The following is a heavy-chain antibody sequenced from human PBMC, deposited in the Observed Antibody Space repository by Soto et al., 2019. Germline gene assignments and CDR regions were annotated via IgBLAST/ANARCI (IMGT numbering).Heavy chain of an antibody. Sequence: PSETLSLTCTVSGGSISSSSYYWGWIRQPPGKGLEWIGSIYYSGSTYYNPSLKSRVTISVDTSKNQFSLKLSSVTAADTAVYYCGRTPSDIVATFGAFDIWGQGTMVTVSS. CDR3: GRTPSDIVATFGAFDI. CDR1: GGSISSSSYY. D-gene: IGHD5-12*01. CDR2: IYYSGST. V-gene: IGHV4-39*01. J-gene: IGHJ3*02.